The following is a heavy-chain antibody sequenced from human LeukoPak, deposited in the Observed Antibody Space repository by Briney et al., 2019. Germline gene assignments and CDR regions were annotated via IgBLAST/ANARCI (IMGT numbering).Heavy chain of an antibody. Sequence: GRSLRLSCAASGFTFSSYGMHWVRQAPGKGLEWVSSISSSSSYIYYADSVKGRFTISRDNAKNSLYLQMNSLRAEDTAVYYCARVSVQGYYGSGSFDFQHWGQGTLVTVSS. J-gene: IGHJ1*01. V-gene: IGHV3-21*01. CDR1: GFTFSSYG. D-gene: IGHD3-10*01. CDR2: ISSSSSYI. CDR3: ARVSVQGYYGSGSFDFQH.